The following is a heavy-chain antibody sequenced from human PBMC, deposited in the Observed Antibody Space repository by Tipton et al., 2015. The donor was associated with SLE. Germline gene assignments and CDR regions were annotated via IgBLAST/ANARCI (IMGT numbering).Heavy chain of an antibody. CDR1: GGSFSGYY. J-gene: IGHJ3*02. Sequence: TLSLTCAVYGGSFSGYYWSWIRQPPGKGLEWIGYIYYSGSTYYNPSLKSRVTISVDTSKNQFSLKLSSVTAADTAVYYCAVDDAFDIWGQGTMVTVSS. CDR2: IYYSGST. V-gene: IGHV4-59*01. CDR3: AVDDAFDI.